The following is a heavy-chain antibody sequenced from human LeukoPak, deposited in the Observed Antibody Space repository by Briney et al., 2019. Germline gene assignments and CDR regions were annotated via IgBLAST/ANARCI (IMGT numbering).Heavy chain of an antibody. J-gene: IGHJ4*02. CDR2: INPNSGGT. V-gene: IGHV1-2*02. CDR3: ARGRMLYYYDSSGYPFDY. Sequence: GATVKVSCKASGYTFTSYDINWVRQATGQGLEWMGWINPNSGGTNYAQKFQGRVTMTRDTSISTAYMELSRLRSDDTAVYYCARGRMLYYYDSSGYPFDYWGQGSLVTVSS. CDR1: GYTFTSYD. D-gene: IGHD3-22*01.